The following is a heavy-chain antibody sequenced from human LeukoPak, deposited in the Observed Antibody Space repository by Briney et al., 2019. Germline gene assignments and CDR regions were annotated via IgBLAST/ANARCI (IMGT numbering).Heavy chain of an antibody. CDR2: IYYSGST. V-gene: IGHV4-59*01. D-gene: IGHD6-19*01. CDR1: GGSISSYY. J-gene: IGHJ4*02. CDR3: ARVVFGAVAGRRFDY. Sequence: NPSGTLSLTCTVSGGSISSYYWSWIRQPPGKGLELIGYIYYSGSTNYNPSLKSRVTISVDTSKNQFSLKLSSVTAADTAVYYCARVVFGAVAGRRFDYWGQGTLVTVSS.